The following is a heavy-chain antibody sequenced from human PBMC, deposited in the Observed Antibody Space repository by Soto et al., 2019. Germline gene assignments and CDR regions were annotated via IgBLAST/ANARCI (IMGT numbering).Heavy chain of an antibody. V-gene: IGHV1-18*01. D-gene: IGHD2-2*01. CDR2: ISLYSDVT. CDR1: GYTFSNYG. Sequence: QVQLVQSGGEVKRPGASLKVSCKTSGYTFSNYGITWVRQAPGKPLEWLGWISLYSDVTSYAQKFQGRVSMTTDTYTTTAYMELRSLRSDDTAVYYCARVVPGAEAWFGPWGQGTMVTVSS. CDR3: ARVVPGAEAWFGP. J-gene: IGHJ5*02.